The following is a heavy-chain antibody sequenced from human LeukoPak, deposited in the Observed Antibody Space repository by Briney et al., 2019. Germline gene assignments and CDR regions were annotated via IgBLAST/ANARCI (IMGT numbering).Heavy chain of an antibody. V-gene: IGHV3-9*01. CDR2: ISWNSGSI. CDR1: GFTFDDYA. D-gene: IGHD3-10*01. Sequence: GRSLRLSCAASGFTFDDYAMPWVRQAPGKGLEWVSGISWNSGSIGYADSVKGRFTISRDNAKNSLYLQMNSLRAEDTALYYLAKGFLGELNSGLDYWGQGTLVTVSS. J-gene: IGHJ4*02. CDR3: AKGFLGELNSGLDY.